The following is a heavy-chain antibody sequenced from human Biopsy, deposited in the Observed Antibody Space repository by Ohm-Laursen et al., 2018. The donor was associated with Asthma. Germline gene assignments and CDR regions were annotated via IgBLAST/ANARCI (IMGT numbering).Heavy chain of an antibody. Sequence: SSVKVSCKSLGGTFNTYVIGWGRQAPGQGLEWMGGINSVFGTTTYPQKFQDRVTITADDSTSTVYMELSSLRSEDTAVYYCARKAGSCISRTCYSLDFWGQGTLVTVS. CDR3: ARKAGSCISRTCYSLDF. CDR1: GGTFNTYV. D-gene: IGHD2-2*01. CDR2: INSVFGTT. V-gene: IGHV1-69*01. J-gene: IGHJ4*02.